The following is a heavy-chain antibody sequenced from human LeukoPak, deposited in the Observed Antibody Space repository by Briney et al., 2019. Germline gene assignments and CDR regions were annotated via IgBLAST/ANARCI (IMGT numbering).Heavy chain of an antibody. CDR3: ARARTTMVRAHYYYYMDV. CDR1: GGSFSGYY. V-gene: IGHV4-34*01. CDR2: INHSGST. D-gene: IGHD3-10*01. J-gene: IGHJ6*03. Sequence: SETLSLTCAVYGGSFSGYYWSWIRQPPGKGLEWIGEINHSGSTNYNPSLKSRVTISVDTSKNQFSLKLSSVTAADTAVYYCARARTTMVRAHYYYYMDVWGKGTTVTVSS.